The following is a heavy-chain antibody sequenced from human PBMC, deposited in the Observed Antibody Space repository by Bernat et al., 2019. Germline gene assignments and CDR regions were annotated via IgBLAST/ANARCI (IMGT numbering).Heavy chain of an antibody. CDR2: IWYDGSNK. D-gene: IGHD5-18*01. J-gene: IGHJ4*02. CDR1: GFTFSSYG. CDR3: ARIRGYGYGQIDY. V-gene: IGHV3-33*01. Sequence: QVQLVESGGGVVQPGRSLRLSCAASGFTFSSYGMHWVRQAPGKGLEWVAVIWYDGSNKYYADSVKGRFTISRDNSKNTLYLQMNSLRAEDTAVYYCARIRGYGYGQIDYWGQGTLVTVSS.